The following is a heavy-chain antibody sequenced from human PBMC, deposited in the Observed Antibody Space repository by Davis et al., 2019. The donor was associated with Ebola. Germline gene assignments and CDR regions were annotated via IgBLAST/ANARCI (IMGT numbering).Heavy chain of an antibody. CDR3: ATVGTSWANYYGMDV. J-gene: IGHJ6*02. V-gene: IGHV3-23*01. CDR1: GFTFSSYA. D-gene: IGHD2-2*01. Sequence: GESLKISCAASGFTFSSYAMSWVRQAPGKGLEWVSAISGSGGSTYYADSVKGRFTISRDNSKNTLYLQMNSLRAEDTAVYYCATVGTSWANYYGMDVWGQGTTVTVSS. CDR2: ISGSGGST.